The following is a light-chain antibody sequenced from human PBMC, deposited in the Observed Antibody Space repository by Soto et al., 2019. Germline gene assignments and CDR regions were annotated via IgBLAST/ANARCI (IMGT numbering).Light chain of an antibody. CDR3: TSYATRSIWV. V-gene: IGLV2-14*03. CDR1: SSDVGAYNY. J-gene: IGLJ3*02. Sequence: QSALTQPASVSGSPGQSITISCTGTSSDVGAYNYVSWYQQHPGKAPKLMIYEVSNRPSGVSHRFSGSKSVNTASLTISGLQAEDEADYYCTSYATRSIWVFGGGTKLTVL. CDR2: EVS.